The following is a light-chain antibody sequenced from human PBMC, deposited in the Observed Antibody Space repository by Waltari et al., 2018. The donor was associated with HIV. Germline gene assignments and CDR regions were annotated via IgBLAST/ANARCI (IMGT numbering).Light chain of an antibody. CDR1: SSAVGGSNY. V-gene: IGLV2-8*01. Sequence: QSALTQPPSASGSPGQSVTISCTGPSSAVGGSNYVPWYQQHPGKAPKLMLYEVSKRPSGVPDRFSGSGSGNTASLTVSGLQAEDEADYYCSSYTGSDNLVFGGGTKLTVL. CDR2: EVS. J-gene: IGLJ2*01. CDR3: SSYTGSDNLV.